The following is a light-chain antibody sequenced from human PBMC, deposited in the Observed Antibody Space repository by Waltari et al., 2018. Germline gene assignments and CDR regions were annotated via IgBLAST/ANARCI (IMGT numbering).Light chain of an antibody. CDR3: QQYNNWPLT. CDR1: QSVSSI. CDR2: GAS. V-gene: IGKV3-15*01. Sequence: EIVMTQSPDTLSVSPGERATLACRASQSVSSILAWYQQKPGQAPRLLIYGASTWATGFPSRFSGSGSGTEFTLTISSLQSEDFAVYYCQQYNNWPLTFGGGTKVEIK. J-gene: IGKJ4*01.